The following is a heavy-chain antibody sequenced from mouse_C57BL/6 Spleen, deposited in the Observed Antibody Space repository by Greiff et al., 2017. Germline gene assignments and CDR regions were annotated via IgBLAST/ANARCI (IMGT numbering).Heavy chain of an antibody. CDR2: IYPRSGNT. CDR3: ARRTTVVAGDYFDY. D-gene: IGHD1-1*01. J-gene: IGHJ2*01. V-gene: IGHV1-81*01. CDR1: GYTFTSYG. Sequence: QVQLQQSGAELARPGASVKLSCKASGYTFTSYGISWVKQRTGQGLEWIGEIYPRSGNTYYNEKFKGKATLTADKSSSTAYMELRSLTSEDSAVYFCARRTTVVAGDYFDYWGQGTTLTVSS.